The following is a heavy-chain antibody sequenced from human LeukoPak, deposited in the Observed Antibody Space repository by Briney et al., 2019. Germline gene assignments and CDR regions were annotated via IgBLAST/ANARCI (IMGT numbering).Heavy chain of an antibody. J-gene: IGHJ5*02. V-gene: IGHV1-46*01. CDR1: GYTFTSYY. Sequence: ASVKVSCKVSGYTFTSYYMHWVRQAPGQGLEWMGIINPSGGSTSYAQKFQGRVTMTRDTSTSTVYMELSSLRSEDTVVYYCARAGITMVRGVITPGFDPWGQGTLVTVSS. D-gene: IGHD3-10*01. CDR3: ARAGITMVRGVITPGFDP. CDR2: INPSGGST.